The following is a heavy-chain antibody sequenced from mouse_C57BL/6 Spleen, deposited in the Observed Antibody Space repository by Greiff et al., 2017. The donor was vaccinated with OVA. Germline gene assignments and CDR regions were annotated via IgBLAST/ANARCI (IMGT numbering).Heavy chain of an antibody. Sequence: EVKLVESGGGLVQSGRSLRLSCATSGFTFSDFYMAWVRQTPGKGLEWIAASRDKASDYTTEYSGSVKGQFIVTRATSPSILYLQMKALRAEDTAIEYCAGDALGSSWGYFDYWGQGTTLTVSS. D-gene: IGHD1-1*01. CDR1: GFTFSDFY. CDR3: AGDALGSSWGYFDY. V-gene: IGHV7-1*01. CDR2: SRDKASDYTT. J-gene: IGHJ2*01.